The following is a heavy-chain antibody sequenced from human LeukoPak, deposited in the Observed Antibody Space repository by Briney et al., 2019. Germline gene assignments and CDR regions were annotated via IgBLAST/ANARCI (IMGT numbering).Heavy chain of an antibody. Sequence: ASVTVSFKASGYTFTGYYMHWVRQAPGQGLEWMGWINPNSGGTNYAQKFQGRVTMTRDTSISTAYMELSRLRSDDTAVYYCARAPYSSSWYYYYYYMDVWGKGTTVTVSS. V-gene: IGHV1-2*02. D-gene: IGHD6-13*01. CDR3: ARAPYSSSWYYYYYYMDV. CDR2: INPNSGGT. CDR1: GYTFTGYY. J-gene: IGHJ6*03.